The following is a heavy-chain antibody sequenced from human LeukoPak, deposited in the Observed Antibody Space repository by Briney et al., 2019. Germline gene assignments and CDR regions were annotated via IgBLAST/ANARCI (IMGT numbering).Heavy chain of an antibody. CDR3: ATDSPGSYYDSSGYYSHFPFGY. V-gene: IGHV1-69-2*01. CDR2: VDPKDGET. D-gene: IGHD3-22*01. J-gene: IGHJ4*02. Sequence: ASVKISCKVSGYTFTDYYMHWVQQAPGKGLEWMGLVDPKDGETIYAEKFQGRVTITADTSTDTAYMALSSLRSEDTAVYYCATDSPGSYYDSSGYYSHFPFGYWGQGTLVTVSS. CDR1: GYTFTDYY.